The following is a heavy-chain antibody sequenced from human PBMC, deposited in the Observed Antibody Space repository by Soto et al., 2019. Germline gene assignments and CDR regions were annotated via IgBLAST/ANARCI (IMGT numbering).Heavy chain of an antibody. Sequence: ASETLSLTCTVSGDSISSYYWSWIRQPPGKGLEWIGYIYYIGSTNYNPSLKSRVTISVDTSKNQFSLKLSSVTAADTAVYYCARHGSRGYSNNGWFDPWGQGTLVTVSS. CDR3: ARHGSRGYSNNGWFDP. V-gene: IGHV4-59*08. CDR1: GDSISSYY. D-gene: IGHD4-4*01. J-gene: IGHJ5*02. CDR2: IYYIGST.